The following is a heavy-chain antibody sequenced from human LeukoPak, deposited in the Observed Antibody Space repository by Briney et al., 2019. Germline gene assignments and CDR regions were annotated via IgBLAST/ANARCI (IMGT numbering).Heavy chain of an antibody. J-gene: IGHJ6*03. Sequence: SETLSLTCTVSGGSISSSSYYWGWIRQPPGKGLEWIGSIYYSGSTYYNPSLKSRVTISVDTSKNQFSLKLSSVTAADTAVYYCARSPGYCSSTSCFSPHYYYYYYMDVWGKGTTVTVSS. V-gene: IGHV4-39*01. D-gene: IGHD2-2*01. CDR2: IYYSGST. CDR1: GGSISSSSYY. CDR3: ARSPGYCSSTSCFSPHYYYYYYMDV.